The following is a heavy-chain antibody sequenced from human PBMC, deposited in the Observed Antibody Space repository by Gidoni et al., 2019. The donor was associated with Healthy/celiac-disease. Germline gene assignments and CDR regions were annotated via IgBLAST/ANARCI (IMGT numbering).Heavy chain of an antibody. Sequence: EVQLLESVGGLLQPGGFLRLFCAASGFTFSSYALSWVRQAPGKELEWVSAISGSGGSTYYADSVKGRFTISRDNSKNTLYLQMNSLRAEDTAVYYCAKEMVAASYYYYYGMDVWGQGTTVTVSS. V-gene: IGHV3-23*01. D-gene: IGHD2-15*01. CDR2: ISGSGGST. CDR1: GFTFSSYA. J-gene: IGHJ6*02. CDR3: AKEMVAASYYYYYGMDV.